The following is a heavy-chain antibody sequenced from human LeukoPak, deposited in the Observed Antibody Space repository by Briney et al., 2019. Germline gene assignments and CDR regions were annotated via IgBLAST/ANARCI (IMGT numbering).Heavy chain of an antibody. D-gene: IGHD3-10*02. CDR2: IKQDGSEK. Sequence: GGSLRLSCAASGFTFSSYSMNWVRQAPGKGLEWVANIKQDGSEKHYVDSVKGRFTISRDNAKNSLYLQMSSLRAEDTAVYYCAELGITMIGGVWGKGTTVTISS. CDR1: GFTFSSYS. V-gene: IGHV3-7*01. J-gene: IGHJ6*04. CDR3: AELGITMIGGV.